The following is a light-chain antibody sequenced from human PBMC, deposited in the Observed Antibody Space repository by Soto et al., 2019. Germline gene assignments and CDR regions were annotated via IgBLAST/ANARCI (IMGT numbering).Light chain of an antibody. V-gene: IGKV3-20*01. CDR2: GAS. J-gene: IGKJ2*01. CDR1: QSVRSSD. CDR3: QLYGRSAYT. Sequence: EIVLTQSPGTLSLSPGEGATLSCRASQSVRSSDLAWFQQKPGQAPRLLIYGASSRATGIPDRFSGSESGTDVTLTVSRLKPEEFAVYYAQLYGRSAYTFGQGIRLEIK.